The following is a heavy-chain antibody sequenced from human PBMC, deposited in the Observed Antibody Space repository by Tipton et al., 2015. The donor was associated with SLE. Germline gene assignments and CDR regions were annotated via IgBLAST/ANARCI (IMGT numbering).Heavy chain of an antibody. J-gene: IGHJ5*02. CDR1: GGSISSSSYY. CDR2: IYYTGNT. Sequence: TLSLTCTVSGGSISSSSYYWGWIRQPPGKGLEWIGNIYYTGNTFYSPSLKSRVTISVDTSKNQFSLKLSSVTAADTAVYYCARSLSRKWTLDRWGQGTLVTVSS. V-gene: IGHV4-39*07. CDR3: ARSLSRKWTLDR. D-gene: IGHD1-26*01.